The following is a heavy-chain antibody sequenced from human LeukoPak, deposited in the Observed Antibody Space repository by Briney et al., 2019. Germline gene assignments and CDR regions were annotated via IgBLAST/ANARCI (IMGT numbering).Heavy chain of an antibody. J-gene: IGHJ6*03. V-gene: IGHV4-34*01. CDR1: GGSFSGYY. Sequence: PSETLSLTCAVYGGSFSGYYWSWIRQPPGKGLEWIGEINHSGSTNYNPSLKSRVTISVDTSKNQFSLKLSSVTAADTAVYCCARIYSSSWLIYYYYYMDVWGEGTTVTVSS. CDR3: ARIYSSSWLIYYYYYMDV. CDR2: INHSGST. D-gene: IGHD6-13*01.